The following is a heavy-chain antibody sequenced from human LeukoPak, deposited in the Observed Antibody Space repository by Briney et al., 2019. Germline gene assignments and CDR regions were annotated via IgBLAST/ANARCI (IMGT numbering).Heavy chain of an antibody. Sequence: GGSLRLSCAASGFTFSSYGMHWVRQAPGKGLEWVAFIRYDGSNKYYADSVKGRFTISRDNSKNTQYLQMNSLRAEDTAVYYCAKEIRDDSSYYYYYMDVWGKGTTVTVSS. CDR2: IRYDGSNK. CDR1: GFTFSSYG. D-gene: IGHD1-1*01. V-gene: IGHV3-30*02. J-gene: IGHJ6*03. CDR3: AKEIRDDSSYYYYYMDV.